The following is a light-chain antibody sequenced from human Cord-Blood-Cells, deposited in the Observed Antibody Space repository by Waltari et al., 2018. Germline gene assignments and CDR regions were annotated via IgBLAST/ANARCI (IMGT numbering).Light chain of an antibody. CDR1: QSVSRY. J-gene: IGKJ4*01. CDR3: QQRSNWPT. CDR2: DAS. V-gene: IGKV3-11*01. Sequence: EIVLTQSPATLSLSPGERATLPCRASQSVSRYLAWYQQKPGQAPSLLIYDASNRATGIPARFSGSGSGTDFTLTISSLEPEDFAVYYCQQRSNWPTFGGGTKVEIK.